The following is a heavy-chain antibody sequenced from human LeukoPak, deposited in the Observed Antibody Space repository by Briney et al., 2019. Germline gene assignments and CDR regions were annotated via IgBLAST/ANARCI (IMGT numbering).Heavy chain of an antibody. D-gene: IGHD6-25*01. CDR3: ARECLISSASDY. CDR2: ISSSSSYI. J-gene: IGHJ4*02. Sequence: GGSLRLSCAASGFTFSSYSMNWVRQAPGKGLEWVSSISSSSSYIYYADSVKGRFTISRDNAKNSLYLQMNSLRAEDTAVYYCARECLISSASDYWGQGTLVTVSS. V-gene: IGHV3-21*01. CDR1: GFTFSSYS.